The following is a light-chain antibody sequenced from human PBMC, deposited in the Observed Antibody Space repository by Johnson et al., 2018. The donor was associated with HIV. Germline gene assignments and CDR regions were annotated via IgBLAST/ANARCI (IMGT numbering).Light chain of an antibody. CDR3: GTWDTSLSTGGA. Sequence: QSMLTQPPSVSAAPGQKVTISCSASSSNIVNIYISWYQQLPGTAPKLLIYENNQRPSGIHDRFSGSKSGTSATLGITGLQTGDEADYYCGTWDTSLSTGGAFGTGTKVTVL. CDR1: SSNIVNIY. J-gene: IGLJ1*01. CDR2: ENN. V-gene: IGLV1-51*02.